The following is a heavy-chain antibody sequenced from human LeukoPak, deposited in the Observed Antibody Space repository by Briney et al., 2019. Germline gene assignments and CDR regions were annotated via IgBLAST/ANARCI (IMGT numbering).Heavy chain of an antibody. V-gene: IGHV1-69*13. J-gene: IGHJ4*02. Sequence: ASVKVSCKASGGTFSSYAISWVRQAPGQGLEWMGGIIPIFGTANHAQKFQGRVTITADESTSTAYMELSSLRSEDTAVYYCAREVRRHGYPPTVTRFDYWGQGTLVTVSS. CDR2: IIPIFGTA. D-gene: IGHD4-17*01. CDR3: AREVRRHGYPPTVTRFDY. CDR1: GGTFSSYA.